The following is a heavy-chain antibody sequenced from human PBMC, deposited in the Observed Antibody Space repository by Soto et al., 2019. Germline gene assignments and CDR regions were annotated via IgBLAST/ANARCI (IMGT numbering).Heavy chain of an antibody. CDR1: GYTFTSYA. J-gene: IGHJ6*02. CDR3: AREFNYGMDV. Sequence: GASVKVSCKASGYTFTSYAMHWVRQAPGQRLEWKGWINTGNGNTKYSQRFQGRVTITRDTSASTVYMELSSLKSEDTAVYYCAREFNYGMDVWGQGTTVTVSS. V-gene: IGHV1-3*04. CDR2: INTGNGNT.